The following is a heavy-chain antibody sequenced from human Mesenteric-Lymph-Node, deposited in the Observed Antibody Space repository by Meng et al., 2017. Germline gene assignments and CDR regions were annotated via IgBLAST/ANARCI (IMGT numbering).Heavy chain of an antibody. J-gene: IGHJ4*02. CDR1: GDSITSGDYS. V-gene: IGHV4-30-2*01. CDR2: VYHSGTA. CDR3: ARGLNYGYYPHALDF. Sequence: QLQCQQSVSGLVRPSRTPSLTCPVLGDSITSGDYSWPWIRQPPGKGLEWIGEVYHSGTANYNPSLKSRVTISVDKSKNQFSLNVTSVTAADTAMYYCARGLNYGYYPHALDFWGQGTLVTVSS. D-gene: IGHD3-3*01.